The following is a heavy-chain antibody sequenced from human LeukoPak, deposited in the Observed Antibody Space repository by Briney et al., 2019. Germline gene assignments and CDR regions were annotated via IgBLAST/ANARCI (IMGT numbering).Heavy chain of an antibody. J-gene: IGHJ4*02. CDR3: ARLGVGFGGSSGWYWDHSYYFDY. CDR2: IYYSGST. D-gene: IGHD6-19*01. V-gene: IGHV4-39*01. CDR1: GGSISSSSYY. Sequence: SETLSLTCTVSGGSISSSSYYWGWIRQPPGKGLEWIGSIYYSGSTYYNPSLKSRVTISVDTSKNQFSLKLSSVTAADTAVYYCARLGVGFGGSSGWYWDHSYYFDYWGQGTLVTVSS.